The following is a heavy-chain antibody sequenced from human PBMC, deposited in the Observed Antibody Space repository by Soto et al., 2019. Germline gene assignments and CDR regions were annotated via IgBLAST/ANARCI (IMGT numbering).Heavy chain of an antibody. D-gene: IGHD5-12*01. CDR3: ARRGRDGYNRYYYYGMDV. Sequence: EVQLVESGGGLVQPGGSLRLSCVASGFTFSSYSMNWVRQAPGKGLEWVSYISSSSSTIYYADSVKGRFTISRDNAKNSLYLQMNSLRDEDTAVYYCARRGRDGYNRYYYYGMDVWGQGTTVTVSS. V-gene: IGHV3-48*02. J-gene: IGHJ6*02. CDR2: ISSSSSTI. CDR1: GFTFSSYS.